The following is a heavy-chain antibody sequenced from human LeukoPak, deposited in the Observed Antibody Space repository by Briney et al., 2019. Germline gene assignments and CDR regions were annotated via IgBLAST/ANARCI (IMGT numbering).Heavy chain of an antibody. V-gene: IGHV4-34*01. Sequence: AETLSLTCAVYGGSFSGYYWSGSRQPPGKGLEGMGEINHSGSTKYNPSLKGRVTISVDTSKNQFSLKLSSVTSPDTAAYYCARARSRNFDWLLAGRPQSWFDPWGQGALVTVSS. CDR2: INHSGST. CDR1: GGSFSGYY. J-gene: IGHJ5*02. D-gene: IGHD3-9*01. CDR3: ARARSRNFDWLLAGRPQSWFDP.